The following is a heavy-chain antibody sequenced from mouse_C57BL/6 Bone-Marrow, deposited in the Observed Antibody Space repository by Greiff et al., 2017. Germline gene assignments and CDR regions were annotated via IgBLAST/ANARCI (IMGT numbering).Heavy chain of an antibody. J-gene: IGHJ3*01. Sequence: EVKLEESGPGLVKPSQSLSLTCSVTGYSITSGYYWNWIRQFPGNKLEWMGYISYDGSNNYNPSLKNRTSITRDTSKNQFFLKLNSVTTEDTATYYCAREDYGYGEWFAYWGQGTLVTVSA. CDR2: ISYDGSN. V-gene: IGHV3-6*01. CDR1: GYSITSGYY. CDR3: AREDYGYGEWFAY. D-gene: IGHD2-2*01.